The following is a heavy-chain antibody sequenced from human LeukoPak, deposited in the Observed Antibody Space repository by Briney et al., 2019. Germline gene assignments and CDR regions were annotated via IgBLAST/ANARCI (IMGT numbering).Heavy chain of an antibody. J-gene: IGHJ3*02. CDR3: ASGGITMIRNAFDI. Sequence: ASVKVSCKASGYTFTSYDINWVRQATGQGLEWMGWMNPNSGNTGYAQKFQGRVTITRNTSISTAYMELSSLRSEDTAVYYCASGGITMIRNAFDIWGQGTMATVSS. CDR2: MNPNSGNT. D-gene: IGHD3-22*01. CDR1: GYTFTSYD. V-gene: IGHV1-8*03.